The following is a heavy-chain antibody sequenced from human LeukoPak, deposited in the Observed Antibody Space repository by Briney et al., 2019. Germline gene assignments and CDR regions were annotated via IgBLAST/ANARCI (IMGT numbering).Heavy chain of an antibody. CDR2: IRYDGSNK. D-gene: IGHD2-2*01. J-gene: IGHJ3*02. Sequence: GGSLRLSCAASGFTFSSYGMHWVRQAPGKGLEWVAFIRYDGSNKYYADSVKGRFTISRDNSKNMLYLQMNSLRAEDTAVYYCAKDVVPAAPDAFDIWGQGTMVTVSS. CDR3: AKDVVPAAPDAFDI. V-gene: IGHV3-30*02. CDR1: GFTFSSYG.